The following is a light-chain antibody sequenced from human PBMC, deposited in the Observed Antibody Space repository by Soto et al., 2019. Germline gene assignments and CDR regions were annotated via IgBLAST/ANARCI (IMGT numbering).Light chain of an antibody. CDR1: QSISSY. CDR2: AAS. J-gene: IGKJ5*01. Sequence: DIPMTQSPSSLSASVGDRVTISCRASQSISSYLNWYQQKPGKAPNLLIYAASGLQSGVPSRFSGIGSGTDFTLTISSLQPEDFATYYCQQSYSTPHTFGQGTRLEIK. V-gene: IGKV1-39*01. CDR3: QQSYSTPHT.